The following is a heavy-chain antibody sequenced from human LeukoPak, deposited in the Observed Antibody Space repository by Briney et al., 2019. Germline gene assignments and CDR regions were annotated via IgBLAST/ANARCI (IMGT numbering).Heavy chain of an antibody. CDR1: GGSFSGYY. Sequence: SETLSLTCAVYGGSFSGYYWSWIRQPPGKGLEWIGEINHSGSTNYNPSLKSRVTISVDTSKNQFSLKLSSMTAADTAVYYCARKADSSGYYYYFDYWGQGTLVTVSS. CDR3: ARKADSSGYYYYFDY. J-gene: IGHJ4*02. D-gene: IGHD3-22*01. CDR2: INHSGST. V-gene: IGHV4-34*01.